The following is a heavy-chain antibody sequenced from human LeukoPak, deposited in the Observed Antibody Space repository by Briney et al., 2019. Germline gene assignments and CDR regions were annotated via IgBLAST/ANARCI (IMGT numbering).Heavy chain of an antibody. J-gene: IGHJ4*02. V-gene: IGHV3-30*02. CDR3: AGDSDY. CDR1: GFTFSSCG. Sequence: PEGSLRLSCAASGFTFSSCGMHWVRQAPGKGLEWVAFIRFDGSNKYYTDSVKGRFTISRDNSKNTLYLQMNTLRAEDTAVYYCAGDSDYWGQGTLVTVSS. CDR2: IRFDGSNK.